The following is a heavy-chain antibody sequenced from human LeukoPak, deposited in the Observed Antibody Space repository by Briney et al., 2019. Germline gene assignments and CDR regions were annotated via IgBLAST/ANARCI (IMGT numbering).Heavy chain of an antibody. CDR1: GGSISSYY. CDR2: IYYSGST. V-gene: IGHV4-59*01. Sequence: PSETLSLTCTVSGGSISSYYWSWIRQPPGKGLEWIGYIYYSGSTNYNPSLKSRVTISVDTSKNQFSLKLSSVTAADTAVYYCARGLALQYYGSGSSGYMDVWGKGTTVTISS. J-gene: IGHJ6*03. D-gene: IGHD3-10*01. CDR3: ARGLALQYYGSGSSGYMDV.